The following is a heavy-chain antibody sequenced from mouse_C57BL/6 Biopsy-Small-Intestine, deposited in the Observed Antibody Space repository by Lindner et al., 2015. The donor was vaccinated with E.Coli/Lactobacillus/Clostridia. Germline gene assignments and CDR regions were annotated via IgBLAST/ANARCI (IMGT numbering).Heavy chain of an antibody. J-gene: IGHJ1*03. V-gene: IGHV1-66*01. CDR2: IYPGSGNT. CDR3: ARSTTVVPSYWYFDV. CDR1: GYSSTGYY. D-gene: IGHD1-1*01. Sequence: VQLQESGPELVKPGASVKISCKASGYSSTGYYLHWMKQRPGQGLEWIGWIYPGSGNTKYNEKFKGKATLTADTSSSTAYMQLSSLTSEDSAVYYCARSTTVVPSYWYFDVWGTGTTVTVSS.